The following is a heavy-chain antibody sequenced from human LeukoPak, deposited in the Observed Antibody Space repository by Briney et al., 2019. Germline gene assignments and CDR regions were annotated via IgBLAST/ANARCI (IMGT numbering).Heavy chain of an antibody. CDR2: IKKDGSET. D-gene: IGHD3-10*01. CDR1: GFIFSSYW. J-gene: IGHJ4*02. V-gene: IGHV3-7*03. Sequence: GGSLRLSCAASGFIFSSYWMTWVRQAPGKGLEWVAHIKKDGSETHYLDSVKGRFTISRDNAKNSLYLQMESLRAEDTAVYYCARDPDRGGDYDYWGQGTLVTVSS. CDR3: ARDPDRGGDYDY.